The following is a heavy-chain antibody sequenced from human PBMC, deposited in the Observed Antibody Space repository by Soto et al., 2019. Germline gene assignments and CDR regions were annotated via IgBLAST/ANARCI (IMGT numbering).Heavy chain of an antibody. CDR1: GGTFSSYA. V-gene: IGHV1-69*13. J-gene: IGHJ4*02. Sequence: SVKVSCKAAGGTFSSYAISWVRQAPGQGLEWMGGIIPIFGTANYAQKFQGRVTITADESTSTAYMELSSLRSEDTAVYYCARARRDGANRYLDYWGQGTLVTVSS. CDR2: IIPIFGTA. CDR3: ARARRDGANRYLDY. D-gene: IGHD1-26*01.